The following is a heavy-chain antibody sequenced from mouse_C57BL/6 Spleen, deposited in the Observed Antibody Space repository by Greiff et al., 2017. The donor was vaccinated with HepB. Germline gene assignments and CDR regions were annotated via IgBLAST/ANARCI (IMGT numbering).Heavy chain of an antibody. CDR1: GYTFTSYG. V-gene: IGHV1-81*01. CDR2: IYPRSGNT. D-gene: IGHD1-1*01. Sequence: VQLQQSGAELARPGASVKLSCKASGYTFTSYGISWVEQRTGPGLEWIGEIYPRSGNTYYNEKFKGKATLTADNSASTAYMELGSLTSEDSAVFFRARTTTVVAAHWYWDVLGKGTTVTVSS. CDR3: ARTTTVVAAHWYWDV. J-gene: IGHJ1*03.